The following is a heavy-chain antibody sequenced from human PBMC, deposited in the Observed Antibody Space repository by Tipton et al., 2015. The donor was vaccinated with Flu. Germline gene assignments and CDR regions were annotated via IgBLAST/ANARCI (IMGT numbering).Heavy chain of an antibody. V-gene: IGHV4-39*07. J-gene: IGHJ5*02. D-gene: IGHD4-11*01. Sequence: TLSLTCTVSGGSISDSGYYWGWIRQPPGKGLEWIGNIFRTGSTYHNPSLKSRVTMSIDTSKNQFSLKLSSVTAADTAVYYCARRDYSNYVSEPKNWFDPWGQGALVTVSS. CDR3: ARRDYSNYVSEPKNWFDP. CDR2: IFRTGST. CDR1: GGSISDSGYY.